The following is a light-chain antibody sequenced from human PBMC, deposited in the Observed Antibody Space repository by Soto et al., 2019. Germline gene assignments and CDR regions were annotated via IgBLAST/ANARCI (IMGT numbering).Light chain of an antibody. CDR1: QSISSW. CDR3: QQYNSFFPT. CDR2: KPS. V-gene: IGKV1-5*03. Sequence: DIQMTQSPSTLSASVGDRVAITCRASQSISSWLAWYQKKPGKAPNLLIQKPSSLESVVPSRFSGSGSGTEFTLTISSLQPDDFATYYCQQYNSFFPTFGQGTKLEIK. J-gene: IGKJ2*01.